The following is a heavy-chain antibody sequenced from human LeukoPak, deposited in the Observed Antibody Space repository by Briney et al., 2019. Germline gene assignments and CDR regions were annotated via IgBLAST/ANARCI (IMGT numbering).Heavy chain of an antibody. CDR2: ISSSSSYI. Sequence: GGSLRLSCAASGFTFSSYSMNWVRQAPGKGLEWVSSISSSSSYIYYADSVKGRFTISRDNAKNPLYLQMNSLRAEDTAVYYCARGMEYCSSTSCYYYYYGMDVWGQGTTVTVSS. CDR3: ARGMEYCSSTSCYYYYYGMDV. CDR1: GFTFSSYS. J-gene: IGHJ6*02. D-gene: IGHD2-2*01. V-gene: IGHV3-21*01.